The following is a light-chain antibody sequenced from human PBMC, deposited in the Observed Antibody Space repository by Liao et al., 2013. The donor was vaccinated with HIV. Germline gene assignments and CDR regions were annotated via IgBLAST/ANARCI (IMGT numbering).Light chain of an antibody. V-gene: IGLV3-21*01. CDR1: NIESKS. J-gene: IGLJ2*01. Sequence: YVLTQPPSVSVAPGKTARITCGGSNIESKSVHWYQQKPGQSPVLVIYQDTKRPSGIPERFSGSNSGNTATLTISGTQAMDEADYYCQAWDSSTVVFGGGTKLTVL. CDR3: QAWDSSTVV. CDR2: QDT.